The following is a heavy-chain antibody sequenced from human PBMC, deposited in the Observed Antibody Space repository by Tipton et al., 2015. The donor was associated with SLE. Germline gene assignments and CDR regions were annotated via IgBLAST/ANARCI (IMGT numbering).Heavy chain of an antibody. D-gene: IGHD3-3*01. CDR3: ARGGSKHYDFWGRQMGPHAFDI. CDR2: IYENGGT. J-gene: IGHJ3*02. CDR1: GDSISSGRHY. V-gene: IGHV4-61*09. Sequence: TLSLTCTVSGDSISSGRHYWSWIRQPAGKGLEWIGHIYENGGTNYNPSLRSRVTMSVDTSKNQFSLKLSSVTAADTAVYYCARGGSKHYDFWGRQMGPHAFDIWGQETKVTVSS.